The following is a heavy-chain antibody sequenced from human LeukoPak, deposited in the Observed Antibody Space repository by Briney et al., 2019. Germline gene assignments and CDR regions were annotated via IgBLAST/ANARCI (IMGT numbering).Heavy chain of an antibody. CDR3: ARSSKAYDFWSGYLDY. CDR2: IYTSGST. D-gene: IGHD3-3*01. CDR1: GGSISSYY. V-gene: IGHV4-4*07. Sequence: SETLSLTCTVSGGSISSYYWSWIRQPAGKGLEWIGRIYTSGSTNYNPSLKSRVTISVDRSKNQFSLKLSSVTAADTAVYYCARSSKAYDFWSGYLDYWGQGTLVTVSS. J-gene: IGHJ4*02.